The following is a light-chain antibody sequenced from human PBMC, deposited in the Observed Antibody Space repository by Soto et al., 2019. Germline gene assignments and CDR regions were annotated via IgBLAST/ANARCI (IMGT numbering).Light chain of an antibody. CDR1: SSDVGGYNY. CDR3: NSYTSSSTLL. J-gene: IGLJ2*01. Sequence: QSALTQPASVSGSPGQSITISCTGTSSDVGGYNYVSWYQQHPGKAPKLMIYDVINRPSGVSNRFSGSKSGNTASLTISGLQAEDEADYYCNSYTSSSTLLFGGGTKLTVL. CDR2: DVI. V-gene: IGLV2-14*01.